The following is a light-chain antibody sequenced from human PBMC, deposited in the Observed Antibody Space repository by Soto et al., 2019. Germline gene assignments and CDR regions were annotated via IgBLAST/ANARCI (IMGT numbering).Light chain of an antibody. CDR2: DAS. V-gene: IGKV1-39*01. CDR1: QSISTY. CDR3: QQSYMDPIT. Sequence: DMQMSQYPSSLCASVGNRVTITCRASQSISTYLNWYQKKPGKAPNLLIYDASRLQSGVPSRFSGSGGGTDFTLSISSVQPEDFATYFCQQSYMDPITFGQGTRLEI. J-gene: IGKJ5*01.